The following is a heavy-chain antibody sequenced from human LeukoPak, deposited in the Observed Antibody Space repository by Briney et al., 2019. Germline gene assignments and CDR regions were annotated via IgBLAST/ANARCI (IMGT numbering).Heavy chain of an antibody. CDR1: GFTFSSYA. V-gene: IGHV3-23*01. CDR3: AKAIWFGESVDAFDI. D-gene: IGHD3-10*01. J-gene: IGHJ3*02. CDR2: ISGSGGST. Sequence: GGSLRLSCAASGFTFSSYAMSWVRQAPGKGLEWVSAISGSGGSTYYADPVKGRFTISRDNSKNTLYLQMNSLRAEDTAVYYCAKAIWFGESVDAFDIWGQGTMVTVSS.